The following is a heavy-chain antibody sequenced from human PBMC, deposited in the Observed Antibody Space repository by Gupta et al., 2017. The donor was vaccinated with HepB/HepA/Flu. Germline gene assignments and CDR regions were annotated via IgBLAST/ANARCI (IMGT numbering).Heavy chain of an antibody. D-gene: IGHD1-1*01. J-gene: IGHJ4*02. CDR3: AKYCAGTTCYFDY. Sequence: EVQLLESGGGVVQAGGSLRLSCAASGCTLSSHAMSWVRQAPGKGLEWVSAISGSGGSTYYADSVKGRFTISRDNSKNTLYLQMNSLRAEDTAVYYCAKYCAGTTCYFDYWGQGTLVTVSS. CDR1: GCTLSSHA. CDR2: ISGSGGST. V-gene: IGHV3-23*01.